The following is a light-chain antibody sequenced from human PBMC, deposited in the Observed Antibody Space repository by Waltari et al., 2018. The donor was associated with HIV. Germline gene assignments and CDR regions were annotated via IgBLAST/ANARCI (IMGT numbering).Light chain of an antibody. J-gene: IGLJ3*02. CDR1: SSDVGSYNL. CDR2: EVT. CDR3: SSFTSSSTVV. V-gene: IGLV2-18*02. Sequence: QSALTQPPSVSGSPGQSVTISCTGTSSDVGSYNLVSWYQQSPGTAPKLMVYEVTYRPSGVPERFSGSKSGNTASLTISGLQGEDEADYYCSSFTSSSTVVFGGGTKLTVL.